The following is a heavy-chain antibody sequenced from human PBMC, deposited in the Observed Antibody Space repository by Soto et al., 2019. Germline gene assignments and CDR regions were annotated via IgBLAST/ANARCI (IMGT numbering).Heavy chain of an antibody. CDR3: AKAPYSSSSGRVYFDY. CDR2: ISGSGDNT. V-gene: IGHV3-23*01. D-gene: IGHD6-6*01. Sequence: GGSLRLSCAASGFTFSNYAMSWVRQAPGKGLEWVSTISGSGDNTYYADSVKGRFTISRDSSKKTLYLQMNSLRAEDTAVYYCAKAPYSSSSGRVYFDYWGQGTLVTVSS. J-gene: IGHJ4*02. CDR1: GFTFSNYA.